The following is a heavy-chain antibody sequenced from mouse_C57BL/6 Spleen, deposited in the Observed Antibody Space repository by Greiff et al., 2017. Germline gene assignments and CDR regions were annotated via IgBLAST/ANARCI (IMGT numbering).Heavy chain of an antibody. Sequence: QVQLQQPGAELVRPGSSVKLSCKASGYTFTSYWMHWVKQRPIQGLEWIGNIDPSDSETHYNQKFKDKATLTVDKSSSTAYMQLSSLTSEDSAVYSCARGDYDYDGFAYWGQGTLVTVSA. CDR2: IDPSDSET. J-gene: IGHJ3*01. V-gene: IGHV1-52*01. D-gene: IGHD2-4*01. CDR1: GYTFTSYW. CDR3: ARGDYDYDGFAY.